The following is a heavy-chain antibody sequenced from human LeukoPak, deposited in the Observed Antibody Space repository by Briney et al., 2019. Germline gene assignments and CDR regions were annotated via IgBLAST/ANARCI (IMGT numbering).Heavy chain of an antibody. J-gene: IGHJ4*02. Sequence: SETLSLTCTVSGVSISSYYWSWIRQPAGKGLEWIGRIYTSGSTNYNPSLKSRVTMSVDTSKNQFSLKLSSVTAADTAVYYCADHIAAAGHHYFDYWGQGTLVTVSS. V-gene: IGHV4-4*07. D-gene: IGHD6-13*01. CDR1: GVSISSYY. CDR3: ADHIAAAGHHYFDY. CDR2: IYTSGST.